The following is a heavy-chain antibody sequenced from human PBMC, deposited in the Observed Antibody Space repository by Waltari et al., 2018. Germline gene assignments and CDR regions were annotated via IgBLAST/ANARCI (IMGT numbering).Heavy chain of an antibody. V-gene: IGHV4-34*01. CDR1: GGSFRGSY. J-gene: IGHJ2*01. D-gene: IGHD3-9*01. Sequence: VQLQQWGAGLLKTSETLSLTCAVYGGSFRGSYWSWTRQPPGKGLEWSGEINHSGSTNYNPSLKSLFTISVDTSKNQFSLKLSSVTAADTAVYYCARFLTKRRYFDLWGRGTLVTVSS. CDR2: INHSGST. CDR3: ARFLTKRRYFDL.